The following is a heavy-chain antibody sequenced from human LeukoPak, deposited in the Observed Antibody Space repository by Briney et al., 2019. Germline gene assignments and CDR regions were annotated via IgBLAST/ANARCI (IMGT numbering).Heavy chain of an antibody. V-gene: IGHV4-34*01. CDR1: GGSFSGYY. CDR3: ARRSNLNWFDP. CDR2: INHSGST. J-gene: IGHJ5*02. Sequence: SETLSLTCAVYGGSFSGYYWSWIRQPPGKGLEWIGEINHSGSTNYNPSLKSRVIISVDTSKNQFSLKLSSVTAADTAVYYCARRSNLNWFDPWGQGTLVTVSS.